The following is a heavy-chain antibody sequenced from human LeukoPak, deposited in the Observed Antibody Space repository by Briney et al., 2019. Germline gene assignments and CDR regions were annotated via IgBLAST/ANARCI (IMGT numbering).Heavy chain of an antibody. CDR1: GFTFSSYS. CDR3: ARLGPQDDAFDI. CDR2: ISSSSSYI. D-gene: IGHD7-27*01. J-gene: IGHJ3*02. Sequence: GGSLRLSCAASGFTFSSYSMNWGRQAPGKGMEGVSSISSSSSYIYYADSVKGGLIISRDNAKNSLYLQLNSLRAEDTAVYYCARLGPQDDAFDIWGQGTMVTVSS. V-gene: IGHV3-21*01.